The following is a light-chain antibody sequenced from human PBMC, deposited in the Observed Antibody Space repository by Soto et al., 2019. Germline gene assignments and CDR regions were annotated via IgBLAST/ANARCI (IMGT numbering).Light chain of an antibody. CDR2: EDT. J-gene: IGLJ2*01. Sequence: SYELTQPPSVSVSPGQTANITCSGNTLGSKFVFWYQQKAGQSPMVVIYEDTKRPSGIPERFSGSNSGNTATLTISGTQAIDEAVFYCKAWDTTTMVFGGGTKLTVL. CDR3: KAWDTTTMV. V-gene: IGLV3-1*01. CDR1: TLGSKF.